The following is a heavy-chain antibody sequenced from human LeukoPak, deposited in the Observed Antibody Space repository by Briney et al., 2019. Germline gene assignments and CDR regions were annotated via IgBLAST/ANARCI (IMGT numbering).Heavy chain of an antibody. Sequence: ASLKVSCTASGYTFTGYYMPCVRQAPGQRLEWMGWINPNSGGTNYAQKFQGRVTMTRDTSISTAYMELSRLRSDDTAVYYCARVPYYYDSSGYYGQEDYWGQGTLVTVSS. V-gene: IGHV1-2*02. CDR1: GYTFTGYY. CDR2: INPNSGGT. CDR3: ARVPYYYDSSGYYGQEDY. J-gene: IGHJ4*02. D-gene: IGHD3-22*01.